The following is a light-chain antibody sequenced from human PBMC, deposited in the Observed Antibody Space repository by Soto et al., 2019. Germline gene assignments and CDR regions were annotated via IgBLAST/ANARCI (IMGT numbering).Light chain of an antibody. CDR3: QSYDSSYV. Sequence: SVLTQPPSVSGAPGQMVTISCTGSSSNIGAGYDVHWYQQLPGTAPKLLIYGNSNRPSGVPDRFSGSKSGTSASLAITGLQAEDEADYYCQSYDSSYVFGTGTQLTVL. V-gene: IGLV1-40*01. CDR1: SSNIGAGYD. CDR2: GNS. J-gene: IGLJ1*01.